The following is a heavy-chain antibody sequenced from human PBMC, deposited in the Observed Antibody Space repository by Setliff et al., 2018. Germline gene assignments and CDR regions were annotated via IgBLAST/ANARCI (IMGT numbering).Heavy chain of an antibody. D-gene: IGHD6-13*01. CDR2: INPKSGVT. CDR3: ARDGISWLNWLDP. CDR1: GYSFSDFY. Sequence: ASVKVSCKASGYSFSDFYIHWGRQVPGRGPEWMGSINPKSGVTRYVQKFQGRVTITRETSISPAYMELSSLRSDDTAVYYCARDGISWLNWLDPWGQGTPVTVSS. V-gene: IGHV1-2*02. J-gene: IGHJ5*02.